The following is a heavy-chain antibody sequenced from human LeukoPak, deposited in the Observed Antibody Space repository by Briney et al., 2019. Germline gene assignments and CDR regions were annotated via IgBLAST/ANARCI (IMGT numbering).Heavy chain of an antibody. CDR1: GYTFTNYY. CDR2: INPSSGTT. CDR3: ARVYGDYVGY. Sequence: GASVKVSCKASGYTFTNYYMVWVRQAPGQGLEWMGIINPSSGTTNYAQKFQGRVTMTRDMSTSTVYMELSSLRSEDTAVYYCARVYGDYVGYWGQGTLVTVSS. J-gene: IGHJ4*02. D-gene: IGHD4-17*01. V-gene: IGHV1-46*01.